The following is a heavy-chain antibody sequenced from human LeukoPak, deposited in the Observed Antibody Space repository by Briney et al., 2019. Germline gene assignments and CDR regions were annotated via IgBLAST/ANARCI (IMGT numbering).Heavy chain of an antibody. J-gene: IGHJ4*02. CDR2: ISGSGGST. Sequence: GGSLRLSCAASGFTFSSYAMSWVRQAPGRGLEWVSAISGSGGSTYYADSVKGRFSISRDNSKNTLYLQMNSLRAEDTAVYYCAKDDTAMAELYFDYWGQGTLVTVSS. D-gene: IGHD5-18*01. V-gene: IGHV3-23*01. CDR1: GFTFSSYA. CDR3: AKDDTAMAELYFDY.